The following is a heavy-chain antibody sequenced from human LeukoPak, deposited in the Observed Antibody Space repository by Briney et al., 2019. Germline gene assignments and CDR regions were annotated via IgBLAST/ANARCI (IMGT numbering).Heavy chain of an antibody. CDR3: ARDGDVDTAMVTVLDY. CDR2: IYYSGST. V-gene: IGHV4-30-4*08. Sequence: SQTLSLTCTVSGGSISSGDYYWSWIRQPPGKGLEWIGYIYYSGSTYYNPSLKSRVTISVDTSKNQFSLKLSSVTAADTAVYYCARDGDVDTAMVTVLDYWGQGTLVTVSS. J-gene: IGHJ4*02. D-gene: IGHD5-18*01. CDR1: GGSISSGDYY.